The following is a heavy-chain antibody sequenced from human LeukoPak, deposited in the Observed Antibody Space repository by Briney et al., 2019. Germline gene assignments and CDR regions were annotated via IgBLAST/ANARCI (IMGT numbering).Heavy chain of an antibody. J-gene: IGHJ4*02. CDR2: IIPIFGTA. Sequence: ASVKVSCKASGGTFSSYAISWVRQAPGQGLEWMGGIIPIFGTANYAQKFQGRVTITADKSTSTAYMELSSLRSEDTAVYYCAKPRRAGYSLYFDYWGQGTLVTVSS. CDR3: AKPRRAGYSLYFDY. V-gene: IGHV1-69*06. D-gene: IGHD5-18*01. CDR1: GGTFSSYA.